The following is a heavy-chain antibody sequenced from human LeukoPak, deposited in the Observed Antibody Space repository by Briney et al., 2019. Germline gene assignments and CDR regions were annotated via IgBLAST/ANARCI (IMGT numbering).Heavy chain of an antibody. CDR1: GGSISSYY. D-gene: IGHD3-10*01. CDR3: ARHGSRGPTGMNFDY. CDR2: IYYSGST. J-gene: IGHJ4*02. V-gene: IGHV4-59*08. Sequence: KPSEALSLTCTVSGGSISSYYWSWIRQPPGKGLEWIGYIYYSGSTNYNPSLKSRVTISVDTSKNQFSLKLSSVTAADTAVYYCARHGSRGPTGMNFDYWGQGTLVTVSS.